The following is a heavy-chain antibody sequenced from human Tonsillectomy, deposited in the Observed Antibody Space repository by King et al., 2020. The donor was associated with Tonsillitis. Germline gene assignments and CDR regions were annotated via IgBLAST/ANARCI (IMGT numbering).Heavy chain of an antibody. Sequence: VQLVESGGGLVQPGGSLRLSCAASGFTFSDYPMNWVRQAPGKGLEWLSFINCPSDKIYYAVSVRGRFTISRDNSKKSVYLQMNSLRDEDTAVYYCARDDTSGWYSEQWGQGTLVTVSS. J-gene: IGHJ1*01. CDR1: GFTFSDYP. V-gene: IGHV3-48*02. CDR3: ARDDTSGWYSEQ. D-gene: IGHD6-19*01. CDR2: INCPSDKI.